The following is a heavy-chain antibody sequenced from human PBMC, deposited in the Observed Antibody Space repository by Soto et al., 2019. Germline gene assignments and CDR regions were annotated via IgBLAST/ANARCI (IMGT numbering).Heavy chain of an antibody. D-gene: IGHD6-6*01. J-gene: IGHJ6*02. CDR2: IYYSGST. V-gene: IGHV4-39*01. CDR3: ARHPPSSSSPGRAGLDV. CDR1: GGSISSSGYY. Sequence: SETLSLTCTVSGGSISSSGYYWGWIRQPPGKGLEWIGSIYYSGSTYYNPSLKSRVTISVDTSKNQFSLKLSSVTAADTAVYYCARHPPSSSSPGRAGLDVWGQGTTVTVSS.